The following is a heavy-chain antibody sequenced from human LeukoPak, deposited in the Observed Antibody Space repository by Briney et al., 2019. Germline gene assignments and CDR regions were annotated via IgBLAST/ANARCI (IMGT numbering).Heavy chain of an antibody. CDR1: GGPDSSVSDA. Sequence: SETLSLTCTGSGGPDSSVSDAWGWIRQPPGKGLEYIGYIYNSGRTNYNSSLKSRVSISVDTYKNQLSLNLSSVTAADTAVYYCARGSHYYFRDSWGQGTLVTVSS. CDR3: ARGSHYYFRDS. V-gene: IGHV4-61*01. D-gene: IGHD2/OR15-2a*01. J-gene: IGHJ4*02. CDR2: IYNSGRT.